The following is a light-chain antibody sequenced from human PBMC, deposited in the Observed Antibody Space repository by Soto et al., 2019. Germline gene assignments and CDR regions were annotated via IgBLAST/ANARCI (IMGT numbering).Light chain of an antibody. Sequence: QSALTQPPSASGSPGQSVTISCTGTSSDVGGYNYVSWYQQHPGKAPKLMIYEVSKRPSGVPDRFSGSKSGNTASLTVSGLQAEDEAEYYCQSYGTTLSGLYVFGTGTKLTVL. CDR2: EVS. CDR1: SSDVGGYNY. J-gene: IGLJ1*01. V-gene: IGLV2-8*01. CDR3: QSYGTTLSGLYV.